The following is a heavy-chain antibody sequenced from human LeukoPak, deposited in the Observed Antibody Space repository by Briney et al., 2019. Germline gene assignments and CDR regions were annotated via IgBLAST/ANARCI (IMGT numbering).Heavy chain of an antibody. CDR3: ARGGTVPAYYYDSSGYYP. D-gene: IGHD3-22*01. CDR2: ISAYNGNT. V-gene: IGHV1-18*01. CDR1: GYTFTSYG. J-gene: IGHJ5*02. Sequence: GASVKVSCKASGYTFTSYGISWVRQAPGQGLEWMGWISAYNGNTNYAQKLQGRVTMTTDTSTSTAYMELRSLRSDDTAVYYCARGGTVPAYYYDSSGYYPWGQGTLVTVSS.